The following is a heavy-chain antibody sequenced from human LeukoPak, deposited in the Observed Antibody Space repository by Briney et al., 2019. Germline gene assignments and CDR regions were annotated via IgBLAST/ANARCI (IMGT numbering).Heavy chain of an antibody. CDR3: ARVASTSIWYYFDY. D-gene: IGHD2-2*01. V-gene: IGHV3-30-3*01. Sequence: GGSLRLSCAASGFTFSSYAMHWVRQAPGKGLEWVAVTSYDGSNKYCADSVKGRFTISRDNSKNTLYLQMNSLRAEDTAVYYCARVASTSIWYYFDYWGQGTLSPSPQ. CDR1: GFTFSSYA. J-gene: IGHJ4*02. CDR2: TSYDGSNK.